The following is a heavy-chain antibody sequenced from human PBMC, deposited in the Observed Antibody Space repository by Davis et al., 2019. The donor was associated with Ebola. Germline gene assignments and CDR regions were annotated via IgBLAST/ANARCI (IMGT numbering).Heavy chain of an antibody. Sequence: GESLKISCAASGLTFSDYAMTWVRQSPGKGLEWVSVISASGNSTYYADSVKGRFTISRDNAQTTVYLEINTLRVDDTAVYYCAKRGDTGSWDYWGQGTLVTVSS. D-gene: IGHD2-21*02. J-gene: IGHJ4*02. CDR2: ISASGNST. CDR1: GLTFSDYA. CDR3: AKRGDTGSWDY. V-gene: IGHV3-23*01.